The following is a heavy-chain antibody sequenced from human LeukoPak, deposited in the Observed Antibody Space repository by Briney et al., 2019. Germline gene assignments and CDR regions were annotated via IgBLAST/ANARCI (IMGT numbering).Heavy chain of an antibody. V-gene: IGHV1-46*01. CDR2: INPSGGST. J-gene: IGHJ6*03. CDR1: GYTFTSYY. Sequence: ASVKVSCKASGYTFTSYYMHWVRQAPGQGLEWMGIINPSGGSTSYAQKFQGRVTMTRDMSTSTVYMELSSLRSEDTAVYYCASGTYCSGGSCYWTTSPYYMDVWGKGTTVTVSS. D-gene: IGHD2-15*01. CDR3: ASGTYCSGGSCYWTTSPYYMDV.